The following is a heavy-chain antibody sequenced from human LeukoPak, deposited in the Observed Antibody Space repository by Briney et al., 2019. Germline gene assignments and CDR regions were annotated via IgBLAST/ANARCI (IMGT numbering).Heavy chain of an antibody. CDR3: ARHYGSGSSYYYYYMDV. Sequence: SETLSLTCTVSGGSISSSSYYWGWIRQPPGKGLEWIGSIYYSGSTYYNPSLKSRVTISVDTSKNQFPLKLGSVTAADTAVYYCARHYGSGSSYYYYYMDVWGKGTTVTISS. CDR1: GGSISSSSYY. D-gene: IGHD3-10*01. J-gene: IGHJ6*03. V-gene: IGHV4-39*01. CDR2: IYYSGST.